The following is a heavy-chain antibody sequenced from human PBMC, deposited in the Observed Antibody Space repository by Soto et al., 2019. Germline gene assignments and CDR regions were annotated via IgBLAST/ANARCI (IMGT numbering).Heavy chain of an antibody. CDR3: ARGGGKYYYESSGHPNHAMDV. CDR2: IYDSGNT. J-gene: IGHJ6*02. V-gene: IGHV4-59*01. Sequence: SETLSLTCTVSGGPIRSYCWSWIRQPPGKGLEWIGYIYDSGNTDYNPSLKSRVTISVDTSKNQFSLKLSSVTTADTAVYYCARGGGKYYYESSGHPNHAMDVWGQGATVTGSS. D-gene: IGHD3-22*01. CDR1: GGPIRSYC.